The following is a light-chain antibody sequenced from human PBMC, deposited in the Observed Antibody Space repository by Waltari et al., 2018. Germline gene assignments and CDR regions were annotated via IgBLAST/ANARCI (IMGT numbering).Light chain of an antibody. Sequence: QSVLTQPPSASGTPGHRVTISCSGSSPPARPNHLNWYQQLPATAPKLPIYRSDQRPSGVPDRFSGSKSGTSASLAISGLRSEDEADYYCAAWDDSLSGWVFGGGTKLTVL. J-gene: IGLJ3*02. CDR3: AAWDDSLSGWV. V-gene: IGLV1-47*01. CDR1: SPPARPNH. CDR2: RSD.